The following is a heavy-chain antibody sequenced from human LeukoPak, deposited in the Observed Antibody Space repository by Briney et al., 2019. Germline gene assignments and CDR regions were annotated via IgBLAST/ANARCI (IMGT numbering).Heavy chain of an antibody. D-gene: IGHD6-13*01. CDR2: IYTSGST. J-gene: IGHJ6*03. Sequence: SETLSLTCTVSGGSISSYYWSWIRQPPGKGLEWIGHIYTSGSTNYNPSLKSRVTISVDTSKNQFSLKLSSVTAAATAVYYCARVKYSSSWYYYYYMDVWGKGTTVTVSS. CDR3: ARVKYSSSWYYYYYMDV. CDR1: GGSISSYY. V-gene: IGHV4-4*09.